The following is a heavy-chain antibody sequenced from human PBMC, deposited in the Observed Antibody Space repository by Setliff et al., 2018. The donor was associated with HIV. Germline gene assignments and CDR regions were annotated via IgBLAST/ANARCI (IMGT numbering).Heavy chain of an antibody. V-gene: IGHV1-2*06. D-gene: IGHD2-8*01. Sequence: ASVKVSCKASGYTFTRHYMHWVRQAPGQGLEWMGRINPNSGGTNYAQKFQGRVTMTRDTSISTAYMELSRLRSDDTAVYYCATKLHCTNGVCLDAFDIWGQGTMVTVSS. CDR2: INPNSGGT. CDR3: ATKLHCTNGVCLDAFDI. J-gene: IGHJ3*02. CDR1: GYTFTRHY.